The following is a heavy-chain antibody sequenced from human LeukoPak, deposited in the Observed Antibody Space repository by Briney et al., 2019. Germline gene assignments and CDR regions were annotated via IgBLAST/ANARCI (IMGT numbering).Heavy chain of an antibody. D-gene: IGHD6-19*01. J-gene: IGHJ4*02. V-gene: IGHV3-21*01. CDR1: GCTFSSYT. CDR2: ISSTTSYI. CDR3: ARTTAMAGFDY. Sequence: PGGSLRLSCAASGCTFSSYTMTWVRQAPGKGLEWVSSISSTTSYIYYADSEKGRFTVSRDNAKRSLYLQMNRLRAEDTAVYYCARTTAMAGFDYWGQGTLVTVSS.